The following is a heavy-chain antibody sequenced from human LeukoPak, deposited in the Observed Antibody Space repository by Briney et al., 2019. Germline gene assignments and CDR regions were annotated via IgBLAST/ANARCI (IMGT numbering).Heavy chain of an antibody. Sequence: GGSLRLSCAASGFTLRNYWMHWVRQAPGKGLVWVSRINSDGSSTSYADSVKGRFTISRDNAKNTLYLQMNSLRAEDTAMYYCTRGDYGAYGYDAFDIWGQGTMVTVSS. D-gene: IGHD4-17*01. CDR3: TRGDYGAYGYDAFDI. V-gene: IGHV3-74*01. CDR1: GFTLRNYW. J-gene: IGHJ3*02. CDR2: INSDGSST.